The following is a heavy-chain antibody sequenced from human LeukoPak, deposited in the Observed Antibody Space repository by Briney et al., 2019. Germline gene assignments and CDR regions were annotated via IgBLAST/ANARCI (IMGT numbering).Heavy chain of an antibody. D-gene: IGHD3-22*01. CDR1: GYTFTSYY. CDR3: ARDSGGLTYYYDSSGYSLDY. V-gene: IGHV1-46*01. J-gene: IGHJ4*02. Sequence: ASVKVSCKSSGYTFTSYYMHWVRQAPGQGLEWMGIINPSGGSTSYAQKFQGRVTMTRDMSTSTVYMELSSLRSEDTAVYYCARDSGGLTYYYDSSGYSLDYWGQGTLVTVSS. CDR2: INPSGGST.